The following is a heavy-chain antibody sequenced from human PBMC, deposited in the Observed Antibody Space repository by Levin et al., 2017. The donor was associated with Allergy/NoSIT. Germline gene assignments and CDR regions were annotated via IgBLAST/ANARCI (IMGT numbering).Heavy chain of an antibody. D-gene: IGHD3-22*01. CDR3: ARSHSSGYYYAMDY. J-gene: IGHJ4*02. V-gene: IGHV3-23*01. CDR1: GFLFSNYA. CDR2: IGGSGSST. Sequence: ASVKVSCAASGFLFSNYAMGWVRQAPGKGLEWVSAIGGSGSSTYYADSVKGRFTISRDNSKDTLSLQMDSLRADDTAVYFCARSHSSGYYYAMDYWGQGTLVTASS.